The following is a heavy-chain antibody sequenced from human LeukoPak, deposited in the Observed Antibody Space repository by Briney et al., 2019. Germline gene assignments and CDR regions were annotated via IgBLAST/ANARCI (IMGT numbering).Heavy chain of an antibody. CDR2: ISWNSGSI. D-gene: IGHD6-13*01. J-gene: IGHJ4*02. CDR1: RLTFDDYA. V-gene: IGHV3-9*01. Sequence: GGSLRLSCVPSRLTFDDYAMHWVRQAPGKGLEWVSGISWNSGSIGYADSVKGRFTISRDNAKNSLYLQMNSLRAEDTALYYCAKDMGPIAAALGDEHYFDYWGQRTLFSASS. CDR3: AKDMGPIAAALGDEHYFDY.